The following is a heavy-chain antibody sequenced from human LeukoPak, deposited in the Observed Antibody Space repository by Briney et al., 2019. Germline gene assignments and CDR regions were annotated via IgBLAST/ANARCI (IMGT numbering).Heavy chain of an antibody. CDR2: INHSGST. CDR3: ARRAGTVYDY. CDR1: GGSFSGYY. V-gene: IGHV4-34*01. J-gene: IGHJ4*02. Sequence: SETLSLTCAVYGGSFSGYYWSWIRQPPGKGLEWIGEINHSGSTNYNPSLKSRVTISVDTSKNQFSLKLSSVTAADTAVYYCARRAGTVYDYWGQGTLVTVSS. D-gene: IGHD1-14*01.